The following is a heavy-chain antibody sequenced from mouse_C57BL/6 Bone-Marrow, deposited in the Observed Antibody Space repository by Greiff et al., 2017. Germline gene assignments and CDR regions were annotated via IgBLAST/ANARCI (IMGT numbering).Heavy chain of an antibody. CDR2: ISSGGSYT. CDR1: GFTFSSYG. Sequence: EVMLVESGGDLVKPGGSLKLSCAASGFTFSSYGMSWVRQTPDKRLEWVATISSGGSYTYYPDSVKGRFTISRDNAKNTLYLQMSSLKSEDTAMYYCARHTFYYGHYYAMDYWGQGTSGTVSS. D-gene: IGHD1-1*01. CDR3: ARHTFYYGHYYAMDY. V-gene: IGHV5-6*01. J-gene: IGHJ4*01.